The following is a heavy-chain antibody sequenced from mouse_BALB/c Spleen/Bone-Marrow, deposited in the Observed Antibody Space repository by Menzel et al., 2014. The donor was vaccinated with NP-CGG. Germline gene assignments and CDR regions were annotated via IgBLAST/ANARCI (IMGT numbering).Heavy chain of an antibody. Sequence: QVQLQQSGAELARPGASVKLSCKASGYTFTSYWMQWVKRRPGQGLEWIGAIYPGDGDTRYTQKFKGKATLTADKSSSTAYVQLSSLASEDSAVYYCARGRNYYGSSYYFDYWGQGTTLTVSS. CDR3: ARGRNYYGSSYYFDY. V-gene: IGHV1-87*01. J-gene: IGHJ2*01. D-gene: IGHD1-1*01. CDR2: IYPGDGDT. CDR1: GYTFTSYW.